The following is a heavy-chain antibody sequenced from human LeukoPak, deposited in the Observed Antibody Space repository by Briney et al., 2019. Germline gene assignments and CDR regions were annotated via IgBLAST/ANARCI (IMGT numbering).Heavy chain of an antibody. CDR3: AYLNSHASDI. J-gene: IGHJ3*02. CDR1: GFTFSSYW. V-gene: IGHV3-7*01. Sequence: GGSLRLSCAASGFTFSSYWMSWVRQAPGKGLEWVANIKQDGSEKNYVDSVKGRFSISRDNAKNSLYLQMNSVRGEDTAVYYCAYLNSHASDIWGQGTVVTVSS. D-gene: IGHD1-7*01. CDR2: IKQDGSEK.